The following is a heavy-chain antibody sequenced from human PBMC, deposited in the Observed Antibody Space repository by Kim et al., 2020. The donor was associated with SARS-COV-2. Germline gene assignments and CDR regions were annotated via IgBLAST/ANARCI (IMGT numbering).Heavy chain of an antibody. J-gene: IGHJ4*01. Sequence: DSVKGRFTISRDNYKYTLYMQMNSLRAEDTAVYHCAKMGYCSSISCSFDYWGHGTLVTVSS. CDR3: AKMGYCSSISCSFDY. V-gene: IGHV3-23*01. D-gene: IGHD2-2*01.